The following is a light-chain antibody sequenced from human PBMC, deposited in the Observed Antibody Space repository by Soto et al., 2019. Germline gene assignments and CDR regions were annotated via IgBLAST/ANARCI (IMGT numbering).Light chain of an antibody. CDR1: SSDVGGYNY. CDR3: CLYTSNSPPWV. J-gene: IGLJ1*01. Sequence: QSALTQPASVSGSPGQSITISCTGTSSDVGGYNYVSWYQQHPGTAPKLMIFDVSDRPSGVSNRFSGSKSGNTASLTISGLQAEDEADYYCCLYTSNSPPWVFGTGTKLTVL. V-gene: IGLV2-14*01. CDR2: DVS.